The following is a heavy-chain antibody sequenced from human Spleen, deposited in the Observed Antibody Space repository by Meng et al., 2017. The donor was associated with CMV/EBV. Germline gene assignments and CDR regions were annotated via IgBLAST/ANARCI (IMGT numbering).Heavy chain of an antibody. V-gene: IGHV1-2*02. J-gene: IGHJ6*02. Sequence: ASVKVSCKPSGYNFNDYWIHWVRQAPGQDLEWMGWINPKNGGTNYAPKFLGRVTMTRDTSISTAYMELSRLRSDDTAVYYCARSKSTTYYDFWSGPYYYYGMDVWGQGTTVTVSS. CDR2: INPKNGGT. CDR1: GYNFNDYW. D-gene: IGHD3-3*01. CDR3: ARSKSTTYYDFWSGPYYYYGMDV.